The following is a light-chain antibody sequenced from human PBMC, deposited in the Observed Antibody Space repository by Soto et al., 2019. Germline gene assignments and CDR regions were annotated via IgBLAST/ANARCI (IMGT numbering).Light chain of an antibody. V-gene: IGLV2-23*01. CDR2: EGS. Sequence: QSALTQPVSVSGYPGQSITISCTGTSSDVGSYNLVSWYQQHPGKAPKLMIYEGSKRPSGISNRFSGSKSGNTASLTISGLQAEDEAEYYCCSYADSSRIYVFGSGTKLTVL. J-gene: IGLJ1*01. CDR3: CSYADSSRIYV. CDR1: SSDVGSYNL.